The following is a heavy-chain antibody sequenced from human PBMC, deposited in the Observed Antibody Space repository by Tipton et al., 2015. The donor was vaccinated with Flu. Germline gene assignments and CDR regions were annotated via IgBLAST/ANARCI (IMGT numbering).Heavy chain of an antibody. CDR1: GDSMRRDYF. Sequence: TLSLTCTVSGDSMRRDYFWGWIRQAPGKGLEWIGNIHYSGSPHYNPSLKSRVAISIDRSKNQFSLNMKSVTAVDMAVYYCARRDYSNYVSDPKSWFDPWGQGTLFAVSS. V-gene: IGHV4-38-2*02. CDR3: ARRDYSNYVSDPKSWFDP. CDR2: IHYSGSP. J-gene: IGHJ5*02. D-gene: IGHD4-11*01.